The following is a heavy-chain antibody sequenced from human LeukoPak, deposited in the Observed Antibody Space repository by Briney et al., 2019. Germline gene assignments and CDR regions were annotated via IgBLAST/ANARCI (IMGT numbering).Heavy chain of an antibody. Sequence: PGGSLRLSCAASGFTFSSYGMHWVRQAPGKGLEWVAFIRYDGSNKYYADSVKGRFTISRDNSKNTLYLQMNSLRAEDTAVYYCAKDSCTSATCYTDKFYFDSWGQGTLVAVSS. D-gene: IGHD2-8*01. CDR3: AKDSCTSATCYTDKFYFDS. CDR1: GFTFSSYG. J-gene: IGHJ4*02. V-gene: IGHV3-30*02. CDR2: IRYDGSNK.